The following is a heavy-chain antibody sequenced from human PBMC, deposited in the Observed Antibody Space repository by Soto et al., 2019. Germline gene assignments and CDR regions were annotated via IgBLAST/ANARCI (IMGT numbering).Heavy chain of an antibody. Sequence: QVQVVQSGAEVKKPGASMKVSCKASGYSFTSYGISWVRQAPGQGLEWMGWINPYNGDTNYEQKLQGRVTMTTDTSTGTAYIALRSLRSDDTAVYYCARNFWSGYHDYWGQGTLVTVSS. V-gene: IGHV1-18*01. CDR2: INPYNGDT. CDR1: GYSFTSYG. J-gene: IGHJ4*02. D-gene: IGHD3-3*01. CDR3: ARNFWSGYHDY.